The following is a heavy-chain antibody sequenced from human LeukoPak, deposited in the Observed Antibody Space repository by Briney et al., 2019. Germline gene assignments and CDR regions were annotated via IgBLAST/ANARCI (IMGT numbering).Heavy chain of an antibody. CDR1: GFTFSDYY. Sequence: NPGGSLRLSCAASGFTFSDYYMSWIRQAPGKGLEWVSYISSSSSTIYYADSVKGRFTISRDNAKNSLYLQMNSLRAEDTAVYYCARGGEDIVVVPAAIDFDYWGQGTLVTVSS. D-gene: IGHD2-2*02. CDR2: ISSSSSTI. CDR3: ARGGEDIVVVPAAIDFDY. V-gene: IGHV3-11*04. J-gene: IGHJ4*02.